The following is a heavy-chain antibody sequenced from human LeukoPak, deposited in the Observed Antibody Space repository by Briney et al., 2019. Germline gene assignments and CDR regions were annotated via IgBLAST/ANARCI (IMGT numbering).Heavy chain of an antibody. V-gene: IGHV1-18*01. J-gene: IGHJ6*02. Sequence: EASVKVSCKASGYTFTSYGISWVRQAPGQGLEWMGWISAYNGNTNYAQKLQGRVTMTTDTSTSTAYMELRSLRSDDTAVYYCARVPTYDFWPYGMDVWGQGTTVTVSS. CDR3: ARVPTYDFWPYGMDV. CDR1: GYTFTSYG. CDR2: ISAYNGNT. D-gene: IGHD3-3*01.